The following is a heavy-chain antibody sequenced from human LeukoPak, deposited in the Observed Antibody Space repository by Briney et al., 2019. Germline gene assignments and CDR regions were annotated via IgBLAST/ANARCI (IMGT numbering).Heavy chain of an antibody. CDR2: IWYDGSKK. CDR3: AGAYCSGGSCYSAYFDY. J-gene: IGHJ4*02. CDR1: GFTFSSYA. V-gene: IGHV3-33*08. D-gene: IGHD2-15*01. Sequence: GGSLRLSCAASGFTFSSYAMSWVRQAPGKGLEWVAVIWYDGSKKYYADSVKGRFTISRDNSKNTLYLQMNSLRAEDTAVYYCAGAYCSGGSCYSAYFDYWGQGTLVTVSS.